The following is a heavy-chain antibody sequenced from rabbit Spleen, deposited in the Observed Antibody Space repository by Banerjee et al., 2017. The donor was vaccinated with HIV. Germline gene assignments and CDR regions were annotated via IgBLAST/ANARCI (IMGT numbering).Heavy chain of an antibody. J-gene: IGHJ4*01. CDR2: IYVGSSDST. Sequence: QSLEESGGDLVKPGASLTLTCKASGISFSNNAMCWVRQAPGKGPEWIACIYVGSSDSTHYANWVNGRFTISKISSTTVTLQMTSLTAADTATYFCARGAGSSYWYAFNLWGPGTLVTVS. D-gene: IGHD8-1*01. CDR1: GISFSNNA. CDR3: ARGAGSSYWYAFNL. V-gene: IGHV1S40*01.